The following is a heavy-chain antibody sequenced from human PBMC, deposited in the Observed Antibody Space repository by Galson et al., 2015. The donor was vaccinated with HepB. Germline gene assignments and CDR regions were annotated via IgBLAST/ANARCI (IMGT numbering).Heavy chain of an antibody. D-gene: IGHD3-10*01. J-gene: IGHJ6*02. CDR1: GFTFSYYS. V-gene: IGHV3-21*01. CDR3: ARDLSGSYPNGMDV. Sequence: SLRLSCAASGFTFSYYSMNWVRQAPGKGLEWVSSISGSSSYIYYADSMKGRFTISRDNAKNSLSLQMNSLRAEDTAVYYCARDLSGSYPNGMDVWGQGTTVTVSS. CDR2: ISGSSSYI.